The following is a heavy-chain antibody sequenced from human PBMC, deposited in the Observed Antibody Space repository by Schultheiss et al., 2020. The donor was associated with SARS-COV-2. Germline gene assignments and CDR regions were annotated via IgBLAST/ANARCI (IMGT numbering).Heavy chain of an antibody. D-gene: IGHD2-2*01. CDR1: GFTFTNVW. V-gene: IGHV3-48*02. J-gene: IGHJ5*02. Sequence: GGSLRLSCAASGFTFTNVWMNWVRQAPGKGLEWVSYISSSSSTIYYADSVKGRFTISRDNAKNSLYLQMNSLRDEDTAVYYCARDREECSSTSCYFWFDPWGQGTLVTVSS. CDR3: ARDREECSSTSCYFWFDP. CDR2: ISSSSSTI.